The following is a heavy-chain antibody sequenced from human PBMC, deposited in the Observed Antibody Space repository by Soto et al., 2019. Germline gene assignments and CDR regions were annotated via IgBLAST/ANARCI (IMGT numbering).Heavy chain of an antibody. V-gene: IGHV3-30*03. J-gene: IGHJ4*02. CDR1: GCTFSSYG. D-gene: IGHD5-12*01. CDR3: ASVGVDMATIGDWEY. CDR2: ISYDGRNK. Sequence: QVQLVESGGGVVQPGRSLRLSCAASGCTFSSYGMHWVRQAPGKGLEWVAVISYDGRNKYYADSVKGRFTISRDNSKNTLYLQMNRVRAGEMAVYYCASVGVDMATIGDWEYWGQGALVTVSS.